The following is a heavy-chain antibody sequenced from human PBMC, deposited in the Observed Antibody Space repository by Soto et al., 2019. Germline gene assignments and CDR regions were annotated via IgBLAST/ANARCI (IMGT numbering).Heavy chain of an antibody. J-gene: IGHJ4*02. CDR2: ISYDGSNK. CDR3: TRDQPEMAFDY. Sequence: QVQLVESGGGVVQPGRSLRLSCAASGFAFSSYAVHWVRQAPGKGLEWVAVISYDGSNKYYADSVKGRFTISRDNSKNTLYLQMSGLRAEDTAVYFCTRDQPEMAFDYWGQGTLVTVSS. CDR1: GFAFSSYA. V-gene: IGHV3-30-3*01.